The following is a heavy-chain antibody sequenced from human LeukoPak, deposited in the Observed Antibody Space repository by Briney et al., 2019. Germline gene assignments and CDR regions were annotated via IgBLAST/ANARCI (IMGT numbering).Heavy chain of an antibody. CDR3: ARDPGHNGWYGDS. CDR2: IWYDGRNK. D-gene: IGHD6-19*01. Sequence: GRSLRLSCAASGFTFSSYGMHWVRQAPGKGLEWVSIIWYDGRNKYYADSVKGRFTISKDNSKNTLYLQMNRLRAEDTAVYYCARDPGHNGWYGDSWGQGTLVTVSS. J-gene: IGHJ4*02. V-gene: IGHV3-33*01. CDR1: GFTFSSYG.